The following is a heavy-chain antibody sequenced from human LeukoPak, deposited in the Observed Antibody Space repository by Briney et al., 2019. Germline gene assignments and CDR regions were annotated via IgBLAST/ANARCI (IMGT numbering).Heavy chain of an antibody. J-gene: IGHJ4*02. V-gene: IGHV4-39*07. CDR1: GGSISRTSYY. D-gene: IGHD6-13*01. CDR2: IFYSGNT. Sequence: SETLSLTCTVSGGSISRTSYYWGWIRQPPGEGLEWIGSIFYSGNTYYNPSLESRLTISADTSKNQFSLNLNSVTAADTAVYFCARGDSSTWFPSGLHIDHWGQGILVSVSS. CDR3: ARGDSSTWFPSGLHIDH.